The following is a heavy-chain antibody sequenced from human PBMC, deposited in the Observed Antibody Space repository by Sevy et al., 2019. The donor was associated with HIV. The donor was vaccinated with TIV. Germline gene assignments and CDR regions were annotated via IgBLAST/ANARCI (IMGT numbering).Heavy chain of an antibody. D-gene: IGHD3-10*01. CDR1: GDSISSYY. Sequence: SETLSLTCTVSGDSISSYYWSWIRQPAGKGLEWIGRMYTSGSTKYNPSLKSRVTMSVDTSKNQFSLKLSSVTAADTAVYCCARDALWFGQGAFDYWGQGTLVTVSS. CDR3: ARDALWFGQGAFDY. J-gene: IGHJ4*02. V-gene: IGHV4-4*07. CDR2: MYTSGST.